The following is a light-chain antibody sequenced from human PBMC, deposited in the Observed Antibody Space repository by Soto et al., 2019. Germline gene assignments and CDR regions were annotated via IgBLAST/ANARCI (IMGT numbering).Light chain of an antibody. J-gene: IGKJ1*01. CDR3: QQYGSSPT. V-gene: IGKV3D-20*01. Sequence: IVLTQSPGTLSLSPGERATLSCRASQSVSSSYLAWYQQKPGLAPRLLIYDASSRATGIPDRFSGSGSGTDFTLTISRLEPEDFAVYYCQQYGSSPTFGQGTKVDIK. CDR2: DAS. CDR1: QSVSSSY.